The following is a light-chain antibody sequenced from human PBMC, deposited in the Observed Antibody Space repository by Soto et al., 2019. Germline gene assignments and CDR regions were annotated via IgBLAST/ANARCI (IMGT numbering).Light chain of an antibody. Sequence: DVQLTQSPSSLSASVGDRVTISCRASQSVTNWVAWYQQKPGKAPNVLIYATYTLQSGVPSRFSGSGSGTDFTLTINSLQPEDFATYYCQQYNNFPPTFGGGTKVEIK. CDR2: ATY. CDR3: QQYNNFPPT. V-gene: IGKV1D-16*01. CDR1: QSVTNW. J-gene: IGKJ4*01.